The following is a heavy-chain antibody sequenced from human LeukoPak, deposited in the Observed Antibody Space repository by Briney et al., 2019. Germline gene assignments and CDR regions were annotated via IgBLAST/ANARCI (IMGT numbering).Heavy chain of an antibody. D-gene: IGHD3-3*01. CDR2: IFPSGGEI. J-gene: IGHJ4*02. V-gene: IGHV3-23*01. CDR3: ASDFWSGYYTPMGVNY. Sequence: GGSLRLSCAASGFTFSTFAMVWVRQPPGKGLEWVSSIFPSGGEIHYADSVKGRFTISRDNAKNTLYLQMNSLRAEDTAVYYCASDFWSGYYTPMGVNYWGQGTLVTVSS. CDR1: GFTFSTFA.